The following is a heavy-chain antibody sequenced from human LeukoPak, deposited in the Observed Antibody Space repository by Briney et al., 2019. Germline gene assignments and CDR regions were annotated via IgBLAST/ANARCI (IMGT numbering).Heavy chain of an antibody. CDR3: ARGNPGRGSFLYDY. CDR1: GYTFTDFY. V-gene: IGHV1-2*02. J-gene: IGHJ4*02. CDR2: IKLDSGDT. D-gene: IGHD2-8*02. Sequence: ASVKVSCKTSGYTFTDFYMYWVRQAPGQGRDYMGWIKLDSGDTNYAPKLQGRVTMTRDTSVSTAYMELRSLSSDDTAVYYCARGNPGRGSFLYDYWGQGTLVTVSS.